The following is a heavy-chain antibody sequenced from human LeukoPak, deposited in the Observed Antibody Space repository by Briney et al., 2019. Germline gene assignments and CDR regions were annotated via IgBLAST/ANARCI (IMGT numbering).Heavy chain of an antibody. Sequence: PGAPLRLSCAAFGFTFSSYAMNWVRQAPGKGLEWVSAISGSGGSTYYADSVKGRFTISRDNSKNTLYLQMNSLRAEDTAVYYCAKDRDPGYSSSWYDYWGQGTLVTVSS. CDR2: ISGSGGST. CDR3: AKDRDPGYSSSWYDY. V-gene: IGHV3-23*01. D-gene: IGHD6-13*01. J-gene: IGHJ4*02. CDR1: GFTFSSYA.